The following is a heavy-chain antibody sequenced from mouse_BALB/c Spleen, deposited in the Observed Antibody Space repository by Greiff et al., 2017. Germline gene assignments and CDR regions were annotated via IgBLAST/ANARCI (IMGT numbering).Heavy chain of an antibody. CDR2: ISSGGGST. CDR1: GFAFSSYD. V-gene: IGHV5-12-1*01. CDR3: ARHRGIYYGYDGFAY. J-gene: IGHJ3*01. D-gene: IGHD2-2*01. Sequence: EVQLVESGGGLVKPGGSLKLSCAASGFAFSSYDMSWVRQTPEKRLEWVAYISSGGGSTYYPDTVKGRFTISRDNAKNTLYLQMSSLKSEDTAMYYCARHRGIYYGYDGFAYWGQGTLVTVSA.